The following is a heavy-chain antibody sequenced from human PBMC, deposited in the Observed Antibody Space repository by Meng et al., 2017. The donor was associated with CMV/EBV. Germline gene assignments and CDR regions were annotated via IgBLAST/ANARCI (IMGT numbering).Heavy chain of an antibody. V-gene: IGHV3-30*02. CDR1: GFTFSSYG. CDR2: IRYDGSNK. D-gene: IGHD4-11*01. Sequence: GESLKIPCAASGFTFSSYGMHWVRQAPGKGLEWVAFIRYDGSNKYYADSVKGRFTISRDNSKNTLYQQMNSLRAEDTAVYYCAKVMTTVTTPLGYWGQGTLVTVSS. J-gene: IGHJ4*02. CDR3: AKVMTTVTTPLGY.